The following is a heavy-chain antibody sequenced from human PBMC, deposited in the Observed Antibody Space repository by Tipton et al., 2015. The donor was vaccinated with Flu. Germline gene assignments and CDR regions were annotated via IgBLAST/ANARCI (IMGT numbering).Heavy chain of an antibody. Sequence: QLVQSGAEVKKPGASVKVSCEASGYSFSSYGISWVRQAPGQGLEWMGWISANNGNTKYEQKFQGRVTMTTDTSTSTAYMEVRSLRSDDTAVYYCARDGPSVRFLEWLSEYGMDVWGQGTTVTVSS. CDR2: ISANNGNT. CDR3: ARDGPSVRFLEWLSEYGMDV. V-gene: IGHV1-18*01. CDR1: GYSFSSYG. J-gene: IGHJ6*02. D-gene: IGHD3-3*01.